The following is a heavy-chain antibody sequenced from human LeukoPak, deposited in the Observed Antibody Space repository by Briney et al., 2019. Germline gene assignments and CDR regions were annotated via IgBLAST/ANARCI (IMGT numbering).Heavy chain of an antibody. CDR1: GYTFTGYY. CDR3: ARERYCSGGSCRWFDP. V-gene: IGHV1-2*04. CDR2: INPNSGGT. J-gene: IGHJ5*02. Sequence: ASVKVSCKASGYTFTGYYMHWVRQAPGQGLEWMGWINPNSGGTNHAQKFQGWVTMTRDTSISTAYMELSRLRSDDTAVYYCARERYCSGGSCRWFDPWGQGTLVTVSS. D-gene: IGHD2-15*01.